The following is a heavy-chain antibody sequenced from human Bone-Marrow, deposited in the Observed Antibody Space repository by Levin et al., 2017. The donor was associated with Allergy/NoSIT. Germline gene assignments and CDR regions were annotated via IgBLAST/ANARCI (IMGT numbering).Heavy chain of an antibody. CDR2: IYYSGST. CDR1: GGSISSSSYY. J-gene: IGHJ4*02. Sequence: SETLSLTCTVSGGSISSSSYYWGWIRQPPGKGLEWIGSIYYSGSTYYNPSLKSRVTISVDTSKNQFSLKLSSVTAADTAVYYCARRDVVAYYFDYWGQGTLVTVSS. D-gene: IGHD2-15*01. V-gene: IGHV4-39*01. CDR3: ARRDVVAYYFDY.